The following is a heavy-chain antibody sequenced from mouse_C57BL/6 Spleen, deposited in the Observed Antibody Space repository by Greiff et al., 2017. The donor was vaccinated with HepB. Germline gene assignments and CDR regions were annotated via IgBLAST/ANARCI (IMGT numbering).Heavy chain of an antibody. J-gene: IGHJ2*01. CDR2: ISSGGDYI. V-gene: IGHV5-9-1*02. CDR1: GFTFSSYA. CDR3: TRGNWEGGYFDY. D-gene: IGHD4-1*01. Sequence: EVKLVESGEGLVKPGGSLKLSCAASGFTFSSYAMSWVRQTPEKRLEWVAYISSGGDYIYYADTVKGRFTISRDNARNTLYLQMSSLKSEDTAMYYCTRGNWEGGYFDYWGQGTTLTVSS.